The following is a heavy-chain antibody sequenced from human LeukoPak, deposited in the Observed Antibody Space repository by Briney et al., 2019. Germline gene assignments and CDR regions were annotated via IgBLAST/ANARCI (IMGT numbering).Heavy chain of an antibody. V-gene: IGHV1-69*13. CDR2: IIPIFGTA. D-gene: IGHD3-22*01. Sequence: GASVKVSCKASGYTFTSYYMHWVRQAPGQGLEWMGGIIPIFGTANYAQKFQGRVTITADESTSTAYMELSSLRSEDTAVYYCARDSSGKYNWFDPWGQGTLVTVSS. CDR1: GYTFTSYY. J-gene: IGHJ5*02. CDR3: ARDSSGKYNWFDP.